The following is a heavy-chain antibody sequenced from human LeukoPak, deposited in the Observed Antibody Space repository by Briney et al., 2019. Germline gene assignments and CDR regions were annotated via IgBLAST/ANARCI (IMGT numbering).Heavy chain of an antibody. CDR2: INPSGGST. V-gene: IGHV1-46*01. CDR1: GYTFTSYY. CDR3: AREPTYYDFWSGQNNWFDP. D-gene: IGHD3-3*01. Sequence: ASVKVSCKASGYTFTSYYMHWVRQAPGQGLEWMGIINPSGGSTSYAQKFQGRVTMTRDTSTSTVYMELSSLRSEDTAVYYCAREPTYYDFWSGQNNWFDPWGQGTLVTVSS. J-gene: IGHJ5*02.